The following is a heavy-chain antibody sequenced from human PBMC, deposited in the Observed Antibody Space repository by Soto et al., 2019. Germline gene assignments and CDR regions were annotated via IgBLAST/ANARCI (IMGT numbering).Heavy chain of an antibody. CDR3: ARGVTVTTFHDY. V-gene: IGHV1-69*05. CDR1: GGTFSSYA. CDR2: IIPIFGTA. J-gene: IGHJ4*02. Sequence: SVKVSCKASGGTFSSYAISWVRQAPGQGLEWMGGIIPIFGTANYAQKFQGRVTMTTDESTSTAYMELSSLRSEDTAVYYCARGVTVTTFHDYWGQGTLVTVSS. D-gene: IGHD4-4*01.